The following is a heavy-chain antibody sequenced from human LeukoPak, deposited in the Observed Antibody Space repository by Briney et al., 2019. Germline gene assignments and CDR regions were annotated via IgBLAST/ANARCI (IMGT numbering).Heavy chain of an antibody. Sequence: ASVKVSCKVSGYTLTELSMHWVRQAPGKGLEWMGGFDPEDGGTIYAQKFQGRVTMTEDTSTDTAYMELSSLRSEDTAVYYCATFEYSSSSFDYWGQGTLVTVSS. CDR1: GYTLTELS. J-gene: IGHJ4*02. CDR3: ATFEYSSSSFDY. CDR2: FDPEDGGT. D-gene: IGHD6-6*01. V-gene: IGHV1-24*01.